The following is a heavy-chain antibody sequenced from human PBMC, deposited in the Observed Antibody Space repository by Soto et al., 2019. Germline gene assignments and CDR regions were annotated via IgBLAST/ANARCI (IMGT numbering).Heavy chain of an antibody. CDR2: SSSSSN. V-gene: IGHV3-21*01. CDR1: GFTFSSYS. CDR3: ARGDYHGRDWFDP. D-gene: IGHD3-10*01. J-gene: IGHJ5*02. Sequence: PGGSLRLSCAASGFTFSSYSMNWVRQAPGKGLEWVSSSSSSSNDYADSVKGRFTISRDNAKNSLYLQMNSLRAEDTAVYYCARGDYHGRDWFDPWGQGTLVTVSS.